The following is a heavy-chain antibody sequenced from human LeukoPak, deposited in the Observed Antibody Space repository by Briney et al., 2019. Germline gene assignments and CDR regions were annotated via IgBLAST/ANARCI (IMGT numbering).Heavy chain of an antibody. CDR1: GGSFSGYY. D-gene: IGHD2-2*02. Sequence: SETLSLTCAVYGGSFSGYYWSWIRQPPGKGLEWIGEINHSGSTNYNPSLKSRVTISVDTSKNQFSLKLSSVTAADTAEYYCARGSAFRLGHCSSTSCYIYYMDVWGKGTTVTVSS. J-gene: IGHJ6*03. CDR2: INHSGST. CDR3: ARGSAFRLGHCSSTSCYIYYMDV. V-gene: IGHV4-34*01.